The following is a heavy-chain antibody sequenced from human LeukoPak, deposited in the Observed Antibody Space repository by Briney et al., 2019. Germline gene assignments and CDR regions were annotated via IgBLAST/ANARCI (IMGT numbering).Heavy chain of an antibody. J-gene: IGHJ4*02. CDR1: GGSFSGYY. CDR2: INHSGST. V-gene: IGHV4-34*01. D-gene: IGHD1-26*01. Sequence: SETLSLTCTVDGGSFSGYYWSWIRQPPGKGLEWIGEINHSGSTNYNPSLKSRVTISVDTSKNQFSLKLSSVTAADTAVYYCARAHIVGATVDYWGQGTLVTVSS. CDR3: ARAHIVGATVDY.